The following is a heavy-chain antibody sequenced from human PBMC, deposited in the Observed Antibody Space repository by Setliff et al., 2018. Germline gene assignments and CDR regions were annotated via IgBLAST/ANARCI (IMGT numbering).Heavy chain of an antibody. CDR2: IHVSGGST. V-gene: IGHV3-23*01. CDR1: GFTFSKYW. Sequence: GGSLRLSCGASGFTFSKYWMYWVRQAPGKGLEWVSSIHVSGGSTYYADSVKGRFTISRDNSRNTLYLQMNSLRAEDTASYCCARDPYGDYVGAFDPWGQGILVTVSS. J-gene: IGHJ5*02. CDR3: ARDPYGDYVGAFDP. D-gene: IGHD4-17*01.